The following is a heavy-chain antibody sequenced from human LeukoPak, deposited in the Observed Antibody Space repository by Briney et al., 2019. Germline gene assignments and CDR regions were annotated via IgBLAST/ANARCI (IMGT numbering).Heavy chain of an antibody. D-gene: IGHD3/OR15-3a*01. CDR1: GFTFRDYY. CDR2: IGGSGATI. V-gene: IGHV3-11*04. J-gene: IGHJ3*02. Sequence: GGSLRLSCAASGFTFRDYYMSWVRQAPGKGLEGVSYIGGSGATIYYADPVKGRFTISRDNAKNSLYLQMNSLRAEDTATYYCARDSRLSIFGLVGSKNAFDIWGQGTMVTVSS. CDR3: ARDSRLSIFGLVGSKNAFDI.